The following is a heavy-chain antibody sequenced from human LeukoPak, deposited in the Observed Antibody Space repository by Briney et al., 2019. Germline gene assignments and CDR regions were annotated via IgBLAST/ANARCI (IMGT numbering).Heavy chain of an antibody. V-gene: IGHV4-39*01. CDR1: GGSISSSSYY. Sequence: SETLSLTCTVSGGSISSSSYYWGWIRQPPGKGLEWIGSIYYSGSTYYNPSLKSRVTISVDTSKNQFSLKLSSVTAADTAVYYCARHSAIVGATNFDYWGQGTLVTVSS. CDR3: ARHSAIVGATNFDY. J-gene: IGHJ4*02. D-gene: IGHD1-26*01. CDR2: IYYSGST.